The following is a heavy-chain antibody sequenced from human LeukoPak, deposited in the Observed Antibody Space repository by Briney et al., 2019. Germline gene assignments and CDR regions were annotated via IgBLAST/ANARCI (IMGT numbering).Heavy chain of an antibody. CDR3: ARGFRRKYYFDY. CDR2: IYYSGST. CDR1: GGSISSYY. J-gene: IGHJ4*02. V-gene: IGHV4-59*01. Sequence: PSETLSLTCTVSGGSISSYYWSWIRQPPGKGLEWIGYIYYSGSTNYNPSLKSRVTISVDTSKNQFSLKLSSVTAADTAVYYCARGFRRKYYFDYWGQGTLVTVSS.